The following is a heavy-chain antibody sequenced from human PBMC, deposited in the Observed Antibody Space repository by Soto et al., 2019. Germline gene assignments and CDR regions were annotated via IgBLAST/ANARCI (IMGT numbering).Heavy chain of an antibody. V-gene: IGHV1-2*02. CDR2: INPNSGGT. CDR1: GYTFTGYY. Sequence: QVQLVQSGAEVKKPGASVKVSCKASGYTFTGYYMHWVRQAPGQGLEWMGWINPNSGGTNYAQKFQGXXPXTXXTSISTAYMELSRLRSDDTAVYYCAREGVEQQLVLWGQGTLVTVSS. J-gene: IGHJ4*02. D-gene: IGHD6-13*01. CDR3: AREGVEQQLVL.